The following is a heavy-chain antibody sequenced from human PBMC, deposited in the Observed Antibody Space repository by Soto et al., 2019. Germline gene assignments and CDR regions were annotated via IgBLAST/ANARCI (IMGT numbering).Heavy chain of an antibody. CDR3: TRAYSSSSWVVSPQYIDY. Sequence: GSLRLSCTASGFTFGDYAMSWFRQAPGKGLEWVGFIRSKAYGGTTEYAASVKGRFTISRDDSKSIAYLQMNSLKTEDTAVYYCTRAYSSSSWVVSPQYIDYWGQGTLVTVSS. CDR2: IRSKAYGGTT. CDR1: GFTFGDYA. V-gene: IGHV3-49*03. J-gene: IGHJ4*02. D-gene: IGHD6-6*01.